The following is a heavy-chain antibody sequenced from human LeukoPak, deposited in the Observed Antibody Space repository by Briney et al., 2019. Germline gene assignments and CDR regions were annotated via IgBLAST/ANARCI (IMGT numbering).Heavy chain of an antibody. D-gene: IGHD2-2*01. Sequence: SETLSLTCTVSGGSISSYYWSWIRQPPGKGLEWIGYIYYSGSTNYNPSLKSRVTISVDTSKSQFSLKLSSVTAADTAVYYCARRGVDYYFDYWGQGTLVTVSS. CDR1: GGSISSYY. CDR3: ARRGVDYYFDY. J-gene: IGHJ4*02. CDR2: IYYSGST. V-gene: IGHV4-59*08.